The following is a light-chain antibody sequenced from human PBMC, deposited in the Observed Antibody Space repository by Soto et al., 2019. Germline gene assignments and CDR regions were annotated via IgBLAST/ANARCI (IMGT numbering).Light chain of an antibody. CDR3: QQYGSSPTT. Sequence: DIHSTHSPSSLSSSLVDRVTITCRARQSINNYLNWYQQKPGKAPKLLIYGVSSLQSGVPSRFSGSGSGTEFTFTISRLEPEDFAVYYCQQYGSSPTTFGQGTKVDIK. CDR2: GVS. CDR1: QSINNY. V-gene: IGKV1-39*01. J-gene: IGKJ1*01.